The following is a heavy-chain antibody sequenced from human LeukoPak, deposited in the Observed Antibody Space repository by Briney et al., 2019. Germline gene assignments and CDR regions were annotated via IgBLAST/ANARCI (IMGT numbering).Heavy chain of an antibody. Sequence: PGGSLRLSCAASGFTFSTYGMNWVRQAPGKGLEWVSGISDSGGSTNYADSVKGRFTISRDNSKNTLYLQMNSLRAEDTAVYYCARESTRNAFDIWGQGTMVTVSS. CDR2: ISDSGGST. CDR1: GFTFSTYG. CDR3: ARESTRNAFDI. V-gene: IGHV3-23*01. J-gene: IGHJ3*02.